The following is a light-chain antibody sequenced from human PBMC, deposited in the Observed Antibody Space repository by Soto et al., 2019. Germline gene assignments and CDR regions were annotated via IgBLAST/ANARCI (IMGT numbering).Light chain of an antibody. CDR1: QSVSSSY. J-gene: IGKJ1*01. Sequence: EFVLTQSACTLSLSPWERATLSCMASQSVSSSYLAWHQQKRGQAPRLLIYGASTRATGIPARFSGSGSGTEFTLTISSLQSEDFAVYYCQQYNNWPPETFGQGTKVDI. CDR2: GAS. V-gene: IGKV3-15*01. CDR3: QQYNNWPPET.